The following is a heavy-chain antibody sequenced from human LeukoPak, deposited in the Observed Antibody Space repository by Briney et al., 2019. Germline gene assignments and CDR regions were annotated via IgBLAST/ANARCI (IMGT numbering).Heavy chain of an antibody. D-gene: IGHD6-13*01. CDR1: GFTFDDYA. Sequence: GRSLRLSCAASGFTFDDYAMHWVRQAPGKGLEWVSGISWNSGSIGYADSVKGRFTISRDNAKNSLYLQMNSLRAEDTAVYYCARGMSSSWLAATVYWGQGTLVTVSS. CDR3: ARGMSSSWLAATVY. V-gene: IGHV3-9*01. J-gene: IGHJ4*02. CDR2: ISWNSGSI.